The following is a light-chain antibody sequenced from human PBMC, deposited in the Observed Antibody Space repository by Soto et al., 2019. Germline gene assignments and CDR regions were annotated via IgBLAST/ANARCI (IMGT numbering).Light chain of an antibody. CDR2: DAS. Sequence: EIVLTQSPATLSLSPGERATLSCRARQSVSRYLAWYQQKPGQAPRLLIYDASNRATGIPARFSGSGSGTDFTLTVSSLEPEDFAVYYCQQRSNWPITFGQGTRLEIK. CDR1: QSVSRY. V-gene: IGKV3-11*01. CDR3: QQRSNWPIT. J-gene: IGKJ5*01.